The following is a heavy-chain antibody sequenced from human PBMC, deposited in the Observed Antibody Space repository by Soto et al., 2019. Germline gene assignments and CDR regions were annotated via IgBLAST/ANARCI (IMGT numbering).Heavy chain of an antibody. J-gene: IGHJ4*02. CDR2: ISGRGGGT. CDR1: GFTFSSYA. Sequence: LRLSCAASGFTFSSYAMSWVRQAPGKGLEWVSTISGRGGGTYYADSVKGRFTISRDNSKSTLYLQMNSLRAEDTAVYYCARADFLTDYYSPIPYFDYWGQGTLVTVSS. V-gene: IGHV3-23*01. D-gene: IGHD3-9*01. CDR3: ARADFLTDYYSPIPYFDY.